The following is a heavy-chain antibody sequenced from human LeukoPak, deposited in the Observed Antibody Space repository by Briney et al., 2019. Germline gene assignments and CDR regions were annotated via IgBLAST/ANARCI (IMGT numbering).Heavy chain of an antibody. D-gene: IGHD2-2*01. J-gene: IGHJ4*02. Sequence: SETLSLTCTVSGGSISSSSYYWGWIRQPPGKGLEWIGSICYSGSTYYNPSLKSRVTISVDTSKNQFSLKLSSVTAADTAVYYCARLVVPAAMSPKGLYYFDYWGQGTLVTVSS. CDR2: ICYSGST. CDR3: ARLVVPAAMSPKGLYYFDY. CDR1: GGSISSSSYY. V-gene: IGHV4-39*01.